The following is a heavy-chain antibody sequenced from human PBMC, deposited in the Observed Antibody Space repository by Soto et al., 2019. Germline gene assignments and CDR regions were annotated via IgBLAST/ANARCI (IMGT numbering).Heavy chain of an antibody. CDR2: IYNTGST. D-gene: IGHD3-22*01. Sequence: SETLSLTCTVSGGSISSGDFYWSWIRQPPGKGLEWIGYIYNTGSTHDNPSLKSRVTVSVDASKNQFSLKLSSVTAADTAVYYCARSTDYSRGYWDAFDVWGQGTMVTVSS. V-gene: IGHV4-30-4*01. J-gene: IGHJ3*01. CDR1: GGSISSGDFY. CDR3: ARSTDYSRGYWDAFDV.